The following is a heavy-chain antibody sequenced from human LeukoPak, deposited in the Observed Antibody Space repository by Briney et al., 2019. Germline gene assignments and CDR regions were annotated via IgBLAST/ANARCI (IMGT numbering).Heavy chain of an antibody. D-gene: IGHD1-26*01. CDR2: IYYSGST. CDR1: GGSISSYY. CDR3: ARNPIVGATTPFFDN. J-gene: IGHJ4*02. Sequence: SETLSLTCTVSGGSISSYYWSWIRQPPGKGLEWIGYIYYSGSTNYNPSLKSRVTMSVDTSKNQFSLKLSSVTAADTAVYYCARNPIVGATTPFFDNWGQGTLVTVSS. V-gene: IGHV4-59*01.